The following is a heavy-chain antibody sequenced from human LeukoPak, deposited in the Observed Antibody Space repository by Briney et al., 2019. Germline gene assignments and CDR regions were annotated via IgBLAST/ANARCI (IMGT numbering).Heavy chain of an antibody. V-gene: IGHV3-53*01. CDR1: GFTVRSNY. CDR2: IYSGGST. Sequence: GGSLRLSCAASGFTVRSNYMSWVRQAPGKGLEWVSVIYSGGSTYYADSVKGRFTISRDNSKNTLYPQVNSLRAEDTAVYYCARDGVGSGWYDYWGQGTLVTVSS. CDR3: ARDGVGSGWYDY. D-gene: IGHD6-19*01. J-gene: IGHJ4*02.